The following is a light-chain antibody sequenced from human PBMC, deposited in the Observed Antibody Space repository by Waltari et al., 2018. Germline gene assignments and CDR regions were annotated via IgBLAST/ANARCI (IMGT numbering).Light chain of an antibody. CDR1: SPNIGPGYD. V-gene: IGLV1-40*01. CDR2: GNS. J-gene: IGLJ2*01. CDR3: QSYDSSLSGSNV. Sequence: QSVLTQPPSVSGAPGQRVTISCTGSSPNIGPGYDVHWYQQLPGTAPNPLIYGNSNRPSGVPDRFSGSKSGTSASLAITGLQAEDEADYYCQSYDSSLSGSNVFGGGTKLTVL.